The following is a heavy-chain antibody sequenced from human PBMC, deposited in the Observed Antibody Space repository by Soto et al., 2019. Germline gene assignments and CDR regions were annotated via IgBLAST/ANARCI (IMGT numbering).Heavy chain of an antibody. D-gene: IGHD3-3*01. CDR1: GYTFTTFG. Sequence: ASVKVSCKASGYTFTTFGVIWVRQAPGQGLEWMGWINAGNGNTKYSQKFQGRVTITRDTSASTAYMELSSLRSEDTAVYYCARVGAFWSGYLDYWGQGTLVTVSS. V-gene: IGHV1-18*01. CDR2: INAGNGNT. CDR3: ARVGAFWSGYLDY. J-gene: IGHJ4*02.